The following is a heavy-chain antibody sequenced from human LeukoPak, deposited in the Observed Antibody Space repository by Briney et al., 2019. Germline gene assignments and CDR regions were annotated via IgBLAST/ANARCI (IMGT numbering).Heavy chain of an antibody. D-gene: IGHD3-10*01. CDR1: GFTYSSYW. J-gene: IGHJ4*02. CDR2: IKQDGSEK. CDR3: ARVYGSGSLDF. V-gene: IGHV3-7*01. Sequence: GRSLRLSCAASGFTYSSYWMSWVRQARGKGLEWVANIKQDGSEKYYVDSVKGRFTISRDNAKNSLYLQMNRMRDEDTAVYYCARVYGSGSLDFWGQGPLVTVSS.